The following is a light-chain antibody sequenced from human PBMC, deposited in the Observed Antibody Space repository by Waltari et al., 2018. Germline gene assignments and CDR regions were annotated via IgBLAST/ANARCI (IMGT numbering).Light chain of an antibody. J-gene: IGKJ3*01. V-gene: IGKV2-28*01. Sequence: DIVMTQSLLSLPVPPGEPASTSCRSSQSLLHTNVYNYLDGYLQTPGQTPQLLIYLGSSRAAGVPIRFSGSGSGTDFTLKISGVEAEDVGVYYCMQALQTPFTFGPGTKVDIK. CDR1: QSLLHTNVYNY. CDR3: MQALQTPFT. CDR2: LGS.